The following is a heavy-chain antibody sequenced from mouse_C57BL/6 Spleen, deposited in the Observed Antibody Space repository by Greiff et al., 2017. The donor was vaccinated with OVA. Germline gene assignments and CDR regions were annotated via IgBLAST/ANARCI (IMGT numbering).Heavy chain of an antibody. CDR1: GYSFTGYY. V-gene: IGHV1-42*01. Sequence: VQLQQSGPELVKPGASVKISCKASGYSFTGYYMNWVKQSPEKSLEWIGEITPSTGGTTYNQKFKAKATLTVDKSSSTAYMQLKSLTSEDSAVYYCAGPIYDGYPFAYWGQGTLVTVSA. CDR3: AGPIYDGYPFAY. J-gene: IGHJ3*01. D-gene: IGHD2-3*01. CDR2: ITPSTGGT.